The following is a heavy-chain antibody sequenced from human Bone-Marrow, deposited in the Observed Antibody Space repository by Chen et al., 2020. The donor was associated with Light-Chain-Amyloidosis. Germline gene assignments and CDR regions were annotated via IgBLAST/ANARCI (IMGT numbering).Heavy chain of an antibody. CDR2: IGGSGGSS. CDR3: AKVISYGGILPGYPAGAFDI. Sequence: EVQLVESGGGLLQRGGSLRLSCAASGFAFSSYAMSWVRQAPGKGLEWFSTIGGSGGSSYYVDSVKGLLTISRDNSKYALLLHMNSLRAEDTAVYYCAKVISYGGILPGYPAGAFDIWGQGTMVTVSS. CDR1: GFAFSSYA. D-gene: IGHD3-9*01. V-gene: IGHV3-23*04. J-gene: IGHJ3*02.